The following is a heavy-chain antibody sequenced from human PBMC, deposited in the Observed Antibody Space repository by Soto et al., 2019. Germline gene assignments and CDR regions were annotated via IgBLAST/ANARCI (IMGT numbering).Heavy chain of an antibody. CDR1: GGTFSTYA. Sequence: QVQLVQSGAEVKKPGSSVKVSCKASGGTFSTYAISWVRQAPGQGLEWMGGIVPLFGTTTYAQNVQGRVTITADESTSTVYMELNSLRFEDTAVYYCARAEIRSYYDFWSGYYAGFDYWGQGTLVTVSS. V-gene: IGHV1-69*01. D-gene: IGHD3-3*01. CDR3: ARAEIRSYYDFWSGYYAGFDY. CDR2: IVPLFGTT. J-gene: IGHJ4*02.